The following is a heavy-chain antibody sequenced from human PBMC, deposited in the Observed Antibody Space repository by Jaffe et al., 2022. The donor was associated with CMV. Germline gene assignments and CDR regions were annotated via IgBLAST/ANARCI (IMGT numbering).Heavy chain of an antibody. J-gene: IGHJ6*02. CDR1: GGTFSSYA. Sequence: QVQLVQSGAEVKKPGSSVKVSCKASGGTFSSYAISWVRQAPGQGLEWMGGIIPIFGTANYAQKFQGRVTITADESTSTAYMELSSLRSEDTAVYYCARGDCSGGSCYSLFHYGMDVWGQGTTVTVSS. D-gene: IGHD2-15*01. CDR2: IIPIFGTA. CDR3: ARGDCSGGSCYSLFHYGMDV. V-gene: IGHV1-69*01.